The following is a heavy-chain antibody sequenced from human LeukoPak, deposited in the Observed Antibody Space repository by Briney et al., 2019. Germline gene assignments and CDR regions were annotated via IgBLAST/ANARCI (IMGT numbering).Heavy chain of an antibody. CDR3: ARARTRYSGSYGGAFDI. J-gene: IGHJ3*02. CDR1: GFTFSSYW. CDR2: IKQDGSEK. Sequence: PGGSLRLSCAASGFTFSSYWMSWDRQAPGKGLEWVANIKQDGSEKYYVDSVKGRLTISRDNAKNSLYLQMNSLRAEDTAVYYCARARTRYSGSYGGAFDIWGQGTMVTVSS. V-gene: IGHV3-7*01. D-gene: IGHD1-26*01.